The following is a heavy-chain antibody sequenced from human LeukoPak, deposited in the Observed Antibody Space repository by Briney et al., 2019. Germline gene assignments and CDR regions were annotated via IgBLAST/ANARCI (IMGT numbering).Heavy chain of an antibody. CDR2: IYSSGST. J-gene: IGHJ6*03. CDR1: GGSISSYY. Sequence: KPSETLSLTCTVSGGSISSYYWSWIRQPPGKGLEWIGYIYSSGSTNYSPSLKSRVTISVDTSKKQFSLKLSSVTAADTAVYYCARDGGGYYRRDDYYYMDVWGKGTTVTVSS. D-gene: IGHD3-3*01. V-gene: IGHV4-59*01. CDR3: ARDGGGYYRRDDYYYMDV.